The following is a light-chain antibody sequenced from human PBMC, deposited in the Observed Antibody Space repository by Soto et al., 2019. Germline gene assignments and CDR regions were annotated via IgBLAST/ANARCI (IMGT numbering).Light chain of an antibody. J-gene: IGLJ2*01. CDR2: GVT. CDR1: SSDVGGYNF. Sequence: QSALTQPPSASGSPGQSVTISCTGTSSDVGGYNFVSWYQQLPGKAPKLMIYGVTKRPSGVPDRFSGSKSGNTASLTVSGLQAEDEAHYYCSSYAGSNNYVIFGGGTKLTVL. CDR3: SSYAGSNNYVI. V-gene: IGLV2-8*01.